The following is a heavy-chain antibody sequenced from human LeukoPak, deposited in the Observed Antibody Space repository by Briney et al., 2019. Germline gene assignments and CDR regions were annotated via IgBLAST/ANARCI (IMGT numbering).Heavy chain of an antibody. J-gene: IGHJ3*02. CDR3: ARAVDTAMVTTGAFDI. V-gene: IGHV3-48*03. D-gene: IGHD5-18*01. CDR2: ISSSGSTI. Sequence: GGSLRLSCAASGFTFSSYEMNWVRQAPGKGLEWVSYISSSGSTIYYADSVKGRFTISRDNAKNSPYLQMNSLRAEDTAVYYCARAVDTAMVTTGAFDIWGQGTMVTVSS. CDR1: GFTFSSYE.